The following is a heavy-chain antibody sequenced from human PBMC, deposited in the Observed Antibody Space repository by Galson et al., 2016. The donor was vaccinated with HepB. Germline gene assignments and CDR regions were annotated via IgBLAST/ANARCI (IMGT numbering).Heavy chain of an antibody. D-gene: IGHD3-22*01. CDR3: ARDGGAYYHDNGPGGFDP. CDR2: IYHSGST. Sequence: SETLSLTCAVSGVSITSSTWWSWVRQPPGKGLEWIGEIYHSGSTQYSPSLKSRVTMSIDKSKNQFSLNLKSVTAADTAVYYCARDGGAYYHDNGPGGFDPWGQGTLVTVSS. V-gene: IGHV4-4*02. CDR1: GVSITSSTW. J-gene: IGHJ5*02.